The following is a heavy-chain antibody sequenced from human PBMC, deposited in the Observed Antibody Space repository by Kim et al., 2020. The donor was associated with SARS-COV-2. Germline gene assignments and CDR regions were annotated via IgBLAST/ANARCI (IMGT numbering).Heavy chain of an antibody. D-gene: IGHD3-9*01. V-gene: IGHV5-51*01. Sequence: SPSFQGQVTISADKSISTAYLQWSSLKASDTAVYYCARGGFGGYFDCLDYWGQGTLVTVSS. CDR3: ARGGFGGYFDCLDY. J-gene: IGHJ4*02.